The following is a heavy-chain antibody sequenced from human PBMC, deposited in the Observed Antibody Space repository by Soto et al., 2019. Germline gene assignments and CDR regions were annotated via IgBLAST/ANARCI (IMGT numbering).Heavy chain of an antibody. CDR1: GFSVSSNY. D-gene: IGHD1-26*01. CDR3: ARHRHPRGTVGATSPLDP. V-gene: IGHV3-53*01. CDR2: HYSGGST. J-gene: IGHJ5*02. Sequence: PGGSLRLSXAISGFSVSSNYLSWVRQAPGKGLEWVSVHYSGGSTYYADSVQGRFTISRDKSNNTLYLQMRRVRAEDTAVYFCARHRHPRGTVGATSPLDPWGQGTQVP.